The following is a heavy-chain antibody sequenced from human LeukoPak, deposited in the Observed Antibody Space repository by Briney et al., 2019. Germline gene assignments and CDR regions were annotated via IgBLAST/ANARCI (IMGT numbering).Heavy chain of an antibody. D-gene: IGHD3-22*01. Sequence: PGGSLRLSCAASGFTFSNYAMSCVRQAPGKGLEWVSAISGSGGSTYYADSVKGRFTISRDNSKNTLYLHMKSLRAEDTAVYYCAKDWANINTGYESSFYYNYWGQGTLVTVSS. CDR3: AKDWANINTGYESSFYYNY. CDR2: ISGSGGST. V-gene: IGHV3-23*01. CDR1: GFTFSNYA. J-gene: IGHJ4*02.